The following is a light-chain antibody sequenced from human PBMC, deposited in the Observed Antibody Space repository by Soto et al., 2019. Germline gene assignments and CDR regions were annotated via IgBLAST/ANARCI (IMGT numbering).Light chain of an antibody. CDR1: QSVSSSY. CDR3: QQRSN. Sequence: EIVLTQSPGTLSLSPGERATLSCRASQSVSSSYLAWYQQKPGQAPRLLIYGASSRATGIPDRFSGSGSGTDFTLTISRLEPEDFAVYYCQQRSNFGGGTKVDI. V-gene: IGKV3D-20*02. CDR2: GAS. J-gene: IGKJ4*01.